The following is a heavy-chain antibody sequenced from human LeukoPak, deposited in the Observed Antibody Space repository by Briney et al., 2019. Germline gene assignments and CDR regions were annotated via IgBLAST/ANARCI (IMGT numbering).Heavy chain of an antibody. V-gene: IGHV1-69*04. J-gene: IGHJ4*02. D-gene: IGHD4-17*01. Sequence: GASVKVSCKVSGGTFSSYAISWVRQAPGQGLEWMGRIIPILGIANYAQKFQGRVTITADKSTSTAYMELSSLRSEDTAVYYCARDEISLRCLDYWGQGTLVTVSS. CDR1: GGTFSSYA. CDR2: IIPILGIA. CDR3: ARDEISLRCLDY.